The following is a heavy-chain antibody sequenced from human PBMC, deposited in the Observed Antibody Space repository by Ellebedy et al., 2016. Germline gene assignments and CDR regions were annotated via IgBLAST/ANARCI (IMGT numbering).Heavy chain of an antibody. J-gene: IGHJ4*02. CDR1: GFPFSTFF. CDR3: RQGHYADY. CDR2: ISCDGDDR. V-gene: IGHV3-23*01. Sequence: GGSLRLXXAASGFPFSTFFMSWVRQAPGKGLEWVSTISCDGDDRHFADSVKGRFTISRDNSKHTVYLQMNSLRVEETAVYYCRQGHYADYWGRGTLVTVSS.